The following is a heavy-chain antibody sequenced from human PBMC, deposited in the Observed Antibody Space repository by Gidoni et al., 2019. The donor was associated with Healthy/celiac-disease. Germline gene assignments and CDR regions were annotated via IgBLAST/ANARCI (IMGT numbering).Heavy chain of an antibody. V-gene: IGHV3-30*18. CDR2: ISYDGSNK. Sequence: QVQLVESGGGVVQPGRSLRLSCAASGFTFSSYGMHWVRQAPGKGREWVAVISYDGSNKYYADSVKGRFTISRDNSKNTLYLQMNSLRAEDTAVYYCAKDSYYYDSSALGGWFDPWGQGTLVTVSS. CDR1: GFTFSSYG. CDR3: AKDSYYYDSSALGGWFDP. D-gene: IGHD3-22*01. J-gene: IGHJ5*02.